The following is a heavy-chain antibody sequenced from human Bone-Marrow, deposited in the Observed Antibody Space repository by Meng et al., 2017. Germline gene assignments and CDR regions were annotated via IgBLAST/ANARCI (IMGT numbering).Heavy chain of an antibody. V-gene: IGHV4-59*12. Sequence: SETLSPTCTVSGGSISSYYWSWIRQPPGKGLEWIGSIYYSVSTNYNHSLKSRVTISVDTSKNQFSLKLSSVTAADTAVYYCAGDKTGDSGWYFAYWGQGTLVTVSS. CDR1: GGSISSYY. D-gene: IGHD7-27*01. CDR2: IYYSVST. J-gene: IGHJ4*02. CDR3: AGDKTGDSGWYFAY.